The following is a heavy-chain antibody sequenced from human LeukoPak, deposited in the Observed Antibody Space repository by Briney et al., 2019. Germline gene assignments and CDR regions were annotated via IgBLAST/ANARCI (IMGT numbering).Heavy chain of an antibody. J-gene: IGHJ3*02. D-gene: IGHD3-22*01. CDR2: IYYSGST. CDR1: GVSISSSTYY. V-gene: IGHV4-39*01. CDR3: ARPTFSGYYSGPFDI. Sequence: SETLSLTCTVSGVSISSSTYYWGWIRQPPGKGLEWIGSIYYSGSTYYNPSLKSRVTISVDTSKNQFSLKLSSVTAADTAVYFCARPTFSGYYSGPFDIWGQGTIVTVSS.